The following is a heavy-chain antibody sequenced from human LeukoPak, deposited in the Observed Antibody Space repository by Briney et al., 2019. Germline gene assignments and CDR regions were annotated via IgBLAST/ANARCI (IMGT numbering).Heavy chain of an antibody. CDR1: GYSFSDYW. Sequence: GEPLKISCKASGYSFSDYWIGWVRHMPGKGLEWMTIIYPDDSETRYSPSLQGQVTISADKSTNTAYLQWSSLKASDTDMYYCARQRGYRMTKDGFDVWGQGTMVTVSS. CDR3: ARQRGYRMTKDGFDV. CDR2: IYPDDSET. D-gene: IGHD2-2*03. J-gene: IGHJ3*01. V-gene: IGHV5-51*01.